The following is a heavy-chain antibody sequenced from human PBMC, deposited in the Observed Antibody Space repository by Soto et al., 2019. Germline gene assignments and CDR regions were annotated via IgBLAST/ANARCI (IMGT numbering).Heavy chain of an antibody. CDR1: GDRVSSNSAA. Sequence: SQTLSLTCAISGDRVSSNSAAWNWFRQSPSRGLEWLGRTYYRSKWYNDYAVSVKSRITINPDTSKNQFSLQLNSVTPEDTAVYYCARDLGREQWRFYGMDVWGQGTTVTVSS. CDR3: ARDLGREQWRFYGMDV. J-gene: IGHJ6*02. D-gene: IGHD6-19*01. V-gene: IGHV6-1*01. CDR2: TYYRSKWYN.